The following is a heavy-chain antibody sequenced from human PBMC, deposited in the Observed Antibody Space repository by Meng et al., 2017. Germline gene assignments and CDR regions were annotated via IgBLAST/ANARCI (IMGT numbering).Heavy chain of an antibody. V-gene: IGHV3-23*01. CDR2: IKGNGGST. CDR1: GFTFSSYA. Sequence: GESLKISCAASGFTFSSYAMTWVRQAPGKGLEWVSTIKGNGGSTFYADSVRGRFTISRDNSKSTLYMEMNSLRAEDTAVYYCAKTGRDGYNYKLGAYWGQGTLVTVSS. D-gene: IGHD5-24*01. CDR3: AKTGRDGYNYKLGAY. J-gene: IGHJ4*02.